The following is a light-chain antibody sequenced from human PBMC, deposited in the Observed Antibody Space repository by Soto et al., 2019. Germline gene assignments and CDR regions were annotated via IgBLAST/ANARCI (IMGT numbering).Light chain of an antibody. Sequence: EMVMTQSPATLSVSPGERATISCRASQSVSSNLAWYQQKSGQTPRLLIYGASTRATGSPARFSGSGSGTEFTLTISSLQSEDFAVYYCQQYNNRPYTFGQGTRLEIK. CDR2: GAS. CDR3: QQYNNRPYT. V-gene: IGKV3-15*01. CDR1: QSVSSN. J-gene: IGKJ5*01.